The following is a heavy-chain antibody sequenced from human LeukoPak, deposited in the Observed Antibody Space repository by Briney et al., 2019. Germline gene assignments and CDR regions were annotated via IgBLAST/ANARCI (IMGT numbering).Heavy chain of an antibody. CDR2: ISASGGNS. CDR1: GFTFSDSA. V-gene: IGHV3-23*01. J-gene: IGHJ5*02. CDR3: AREIVVVPSAMGFDP. Sequence: GGSLRLSCEASGFTFSDSAMSWVRQASGRGLEWVSLISASGGNSYYADSVKGRFTVSRDSSKNTLHLQMNSLRAEDTAVYYCAREIVVVPSAMGFDPWGQGTLVTVSS. D-gene: IGHD2-2*01.